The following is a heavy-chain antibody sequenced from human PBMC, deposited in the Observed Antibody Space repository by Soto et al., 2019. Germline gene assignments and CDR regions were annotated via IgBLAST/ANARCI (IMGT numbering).Heavy chain of an antibody. J-gene: IGHJ1*01. D-gene: IGHD6-19*01. V-gene: IGHV3-11*01. Sequence: PGGSLRLSCAASGFTFSDYYMSWIRQAPGKGLEWVSYISSSGSTIYYADSVKGRFTISRDNAKNSLYPQMNSLRAEDTAVYYCARDLKVAVAGTEYFQHWGQGTLVTVSS. CDR3: ARDLKVAVAGTEYFQH. CDR1: GFTFSDYY. CDR2: ISSSGSTI.